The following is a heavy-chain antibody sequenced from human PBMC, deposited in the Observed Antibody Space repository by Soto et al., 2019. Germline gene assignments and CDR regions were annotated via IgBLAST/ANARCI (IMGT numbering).Heavy chain of an antibody. V-gene: IGHV5-51*01. D-gene: IGHD3-22*01. CDR3: ARQSGGGYYYDSSAPSHFDY. CDR2: IYPGDSDT. J-gene: IGHJ4*02. Sequence: PGESLKISCKGSGYSFTSYWIGWVRQMPGKGLEWMGIIYPGDSDTRYSPSFQGKVTISADKSISTAYLQWSSLKASDIAMYYCARQSGGGYYYDSSAPSHFDYWGQGTLVTV. CDR1: GYSFTSYW.